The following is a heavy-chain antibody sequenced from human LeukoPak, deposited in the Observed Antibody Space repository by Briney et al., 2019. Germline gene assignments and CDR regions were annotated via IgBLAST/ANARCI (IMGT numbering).Heavy chain of an antibody. V-gene: IGHV1-2*02. Sequence: ASVKVSCKASRYTFTGYYMHWVRQAPGQGLEWMGWINPNSGGTNYAQKFQGRVTMTRDTSISTAYMELSRLRSDDTAVYYCARDKRLRLGELSPWGQGTLVTVSS. CDR1: RYTFTGYY. CDR3: ARDKRLRLGELSP. J-gene: IGHJ5*02. D-gene: IGHD3-16*02. CDR2: INPNSGGT.